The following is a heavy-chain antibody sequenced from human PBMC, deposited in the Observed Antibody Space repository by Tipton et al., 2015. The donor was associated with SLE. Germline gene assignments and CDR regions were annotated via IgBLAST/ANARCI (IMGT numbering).Heavy chain of an antibody. J-gene: IGHJ5*02. Sequence: TLSLTCAVYGGSFSGYYWSWIRQSPGKGLEWIGEINHSGSTNYNPSLKSRVTISVDTSKKQFSLKVSSVTAADTAVYYCARAQRLVRWFDPWCKGTLVTVSS. D-gene: IGHD6-13*01. CDR2: INHSGST. V-gene: IGHV4-34*01. CDR1: GGSFSGYY. CDR3: ARAQRLVRWFDP.